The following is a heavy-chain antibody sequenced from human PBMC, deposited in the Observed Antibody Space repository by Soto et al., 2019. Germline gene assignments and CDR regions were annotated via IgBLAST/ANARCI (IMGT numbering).Heavy chain of an antibody. CDR3: TRHDDQSAFDI. V-gene: IGHV3-73*01. J-gene: IGHJ3*02. CDR1: GFTFSGSA. CDR2: IRSKANSYAT. Sequence: EVQLVESGGGLVQPGGSLKLSCAASGFTFSGSAMHWVRQASGKGLEWVGRIRSKANSYATAYAASVKGRFTISRDDSKNTAYLQMNSLKTEDTAVYYCTRHDDQSAFDIWGQGTMVTVSS.